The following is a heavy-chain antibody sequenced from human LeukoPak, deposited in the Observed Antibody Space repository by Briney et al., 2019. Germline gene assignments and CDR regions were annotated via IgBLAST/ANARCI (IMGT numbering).Heavy chain of an antibody. V-gene: IGHV4-39*07. CDR3: ARGVYVWGSYRYLDY. CDR2: IYYSGST. D-gene: IGHD3-16*02. J-gene: IGHJ4*02. Sequence: SETLSLTCTVSGGSISSSSYYWGWIRQPPGKGLEWIGSIYYSGSTYYNPSLKSRVTISVDTSKNQFSLKLSSVTAADTAVYYCARGVYVWGSYRYLDYWGQGTLVTVSS. CDR1: GGSISSSSYY.